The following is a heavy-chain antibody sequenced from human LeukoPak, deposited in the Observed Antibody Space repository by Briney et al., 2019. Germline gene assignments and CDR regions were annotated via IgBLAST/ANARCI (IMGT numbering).Heavy chain of an antibody. Sequence: GGSLRLSCAASGFTFSSYPMSWIRQAPGKGLEWVSGISGSGGSTYYADSEKGRFTISRDNSKNTLSLQVNSLRAEDTAVYYCAKTGHSSGWYINHWGQGTLVTVSS. CDR1: GFTFSSYP. D-gene: IGHD6-13*01. CDR2: ISGSGGST. CDR3: AKTGHSSGWYINH. J-gene: IGHJ5*02. V-gene: IGHV3-23*01.